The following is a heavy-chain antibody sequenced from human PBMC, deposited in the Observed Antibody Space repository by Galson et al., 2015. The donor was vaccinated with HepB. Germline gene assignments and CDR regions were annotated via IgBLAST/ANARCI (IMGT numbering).Heavy chain of an antibody. CDR3: ARDFGDGYNQGLGC. CDR1: GDSVSSNSAA. D-gene: IGHD5-24*01. V-gene: IGHV6-1*01. J-gene: IGHJ4*02. Sequence: CAISGDSVSSNSAAWNWIRQSPSRGLEWLGRTYYRSKWYNDYAVSVKSRITINPDTSKNQFSLQLNSVTPEDTAVYYCARDFGDGYNQGLGCWGQGTLVTVSS. CDR2: TYYRSKWYN.